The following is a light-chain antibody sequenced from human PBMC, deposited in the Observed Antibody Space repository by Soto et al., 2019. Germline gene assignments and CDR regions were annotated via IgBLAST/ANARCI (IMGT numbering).Light chain of an antibody. Sequence: DIQMTQSPSTLSASLGDRVTITCRASQTISTWVAWYQQKPGKAPNLLIYKASNLESGVPPRFSCSGSGTEFTLTISSLQPDDSATYYCQQHHSYSWTFGQGTKVDIK. CDR2: KAS. V-gene: IGKV1-5*03. J-gene: IGKJ1*01. CDR1: QTISTW. CDR3: QQHHSYSWT.